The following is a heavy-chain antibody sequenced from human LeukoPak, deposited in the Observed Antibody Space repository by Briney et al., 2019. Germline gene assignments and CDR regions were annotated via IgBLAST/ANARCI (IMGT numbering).Heavy chain of an antibody. CDR2: IYYSGST. CDR3: ARESSGSYYAY. CDR1: GGSISSHY. V-gene: IGHV4-59*11. J-gene: IGHJ4*01. D-gene: IGHD1-26*01. Sequence: PSETLSLTCTVSGGSISSHYWSWIRQPPGKGLEWIGYIYYSGSTNYNPSLKSRVTISVDTSKNQFSLKLSSVTAADTAVYYCARESSGSYYAYWGHGTLVTVSS.